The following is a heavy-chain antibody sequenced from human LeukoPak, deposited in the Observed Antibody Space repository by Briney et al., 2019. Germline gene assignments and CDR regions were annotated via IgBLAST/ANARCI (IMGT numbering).Heavy chain of an antibody. D-gene: IGHD3-10*01. V-gene: IGHV4-39*07. J-gene: IGHJ4*02. CDR3: ARGCASPMVRVFDY. Sequence: SETLSLTCTVSGGSISSSSYYWGWIRQPPGKGLEWIGSIYYSGSTYYNPSLKSRVTISVDTSKNQFSLKLSSVTAADTAVYYCARGCASPMVRVFDYSGQGTLVTVSS. CDR2: IYYSGST. CDR1: GGSISSSSYY.